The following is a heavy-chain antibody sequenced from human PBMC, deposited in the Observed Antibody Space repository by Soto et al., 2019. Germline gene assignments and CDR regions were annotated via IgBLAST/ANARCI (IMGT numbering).Heavy chain of an antibody. CDR1: RGSFSGFY. Sequence: SETLSLTCAVSRGSFSGFYWSWVRQFPGKGLEWIGEIIHTGSTNYNPSLKSRVTMSIDTSKKEISLKLSSVTAADTAVYYCARVGQPPSDYWGQGTLVTVSS. J-gene: IGHJ4*02. CDR3: ARVGQPPSDY. D-gene: IGHD2-2*01. CDR2: IIHTGST. V-gene: IGHV4-34*12.